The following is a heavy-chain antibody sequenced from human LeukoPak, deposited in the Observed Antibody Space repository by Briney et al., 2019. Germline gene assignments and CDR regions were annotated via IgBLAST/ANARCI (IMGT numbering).Heavy chain of an antibody. CDR3: ARTGGFRHAP. V-gene: IGHV4-59*01. D-gene: IGHD3-10*01. CDR2: ISYSGST. Sequence: PETLSLTCTVSGGSISGYFWSWIRRPPGKGLEWIGYISYSGSTNYNPSLKSRVTISIDTSKNQISLNLYSLTAADTAMYYCARTGGFRHAPWGQGTLVTVSS. J-gene: IGHJ5*02. CDR1: GGSISGYF.